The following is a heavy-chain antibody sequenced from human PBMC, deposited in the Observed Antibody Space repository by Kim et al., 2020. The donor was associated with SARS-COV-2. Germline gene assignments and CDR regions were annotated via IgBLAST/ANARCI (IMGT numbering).Heavy chain of an antibody. J-gene: IGHJ5*02. D-gene: IGHD3-3*01. CDR3: AKSDWIDP. CDR2: DGRRP. V-gene: IGHV3-74*01. Sequence: DGRRPTDADSVKGRFTVSGDNAKNTLYLQMNSLRAEDTAVYYCAKSDWIDPRGQGTLVTVSS.